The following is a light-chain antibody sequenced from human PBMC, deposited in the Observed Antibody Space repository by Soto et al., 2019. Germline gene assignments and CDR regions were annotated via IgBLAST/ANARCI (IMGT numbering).Light chain of an antibody. V-gene: IGKV1-9*01. CDR3: QQFNVYPLT. J-gene: IGKJ4*01. Sequence: DIHLTQSPSFLSASVGDRVTITCRASQGSSDSLAWYQQKPGKAPNLLIYDASTLQSGVPSRFSGSTSGTEFTLTISSLQPEDFATYYGQQFNVYPLTFGGGTKVLSK. CDR1: QGSSDS. CDR2: DAS.